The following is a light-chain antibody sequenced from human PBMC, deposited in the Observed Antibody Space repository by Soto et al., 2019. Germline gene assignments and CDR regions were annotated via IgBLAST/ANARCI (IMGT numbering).Light chain of an antibody. CDR2: DAS. CDR1: QSVSNN. V-gene: IGKV3-11*01. J-gene: IGKJ2*01. Sequence: IVLAQSPATLSLSPGERATLSCRASQSVSNNLGWYQQKPGQAPRLLIYDASNRATDIPARFSGSGSGTDFTLTINSLEPEDCAVYYGEQRSNWPRTFGQGTKLESK. CDR3: EQRSNWPRT.